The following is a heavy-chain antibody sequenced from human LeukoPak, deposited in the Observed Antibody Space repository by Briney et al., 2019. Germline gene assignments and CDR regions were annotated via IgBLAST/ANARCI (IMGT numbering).Heavy chain of an antibody. Sequence: GGSLRLSCAASAFTFSDYSMNWVRQAPGKGLEWVSYISGRSSTIYYADSVKGRFTISRDNAKNFMYLQMNSLRAEDTAVYYCARDRIKSGSYYFDYWGQGTLVTVSS. V-gene: IGHV3-48*01. D-gene: IGHD1-26*01. J-gene: IGHJ4*02. CDR1: AFTFSDYS. CDR3: ARDRIKSGSYYFDY. CDR2: ISGRSSTI.